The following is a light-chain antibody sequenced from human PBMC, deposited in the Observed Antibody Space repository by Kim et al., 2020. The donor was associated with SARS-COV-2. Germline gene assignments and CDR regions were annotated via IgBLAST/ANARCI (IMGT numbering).Light chain of an antibody. Sequence: GSVGDRGTSTCRARQGIWSYLALYQQKTGKAPNLLIYAASTLLSGVPSRFSGSGSGTEFTLTIISLQPEDFATYYCQQLNSYPRTFGGGTKVDIK. CDR1: QGIWSY. CDR2: AAS. V-gene: IGKV1-9*01. CDR3: QQLNSYPRT. J-gene: IGKJ4*01.